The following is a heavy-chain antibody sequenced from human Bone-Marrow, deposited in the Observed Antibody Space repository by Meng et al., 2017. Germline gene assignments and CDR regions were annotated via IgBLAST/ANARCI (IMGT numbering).Heavy chain of an antibody. Sequence: QLQLQEYGLGLAKPSPTLRLTSPCSCCSMSSGGYSWSWIRQPPGKGLEWIGYIYHSGSTYYNPSLKSRVTISVDRSKNQFSLKLSSVTAADTAVYYCARGGSDSSGYYYTPFDYWGPGTLVTVSS. J-gene: IGHJ4*02. CDR1: CCSMSSGGYS. V-gene: IGHV4-30-2*01. D-gene: IGHD3-22*01. CDR2: IYHSGST. CDR3: ARGGSDSSGYYYTPFDY.